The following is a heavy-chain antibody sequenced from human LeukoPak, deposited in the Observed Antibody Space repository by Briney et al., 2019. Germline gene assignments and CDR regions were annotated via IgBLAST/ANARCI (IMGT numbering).Heavy chain of an antibody. V-gene: IGHV1-8*01. J-gene: IGHJ4*02. Sequence: GASVKVSCKASGYTFTSYGISWVRQATGQGLEWMGWMNPNSGNTGYAQKFQGRVTMTRNTSISTAYMELSSLRSEDTAVYYCARGGIYGDLSDYWGQGTLVTVSS. CDR2: MNPNSGNT. CDR3: ARGGIYGDLSDY. CDR1: GYTFTSYG. D-gene: IGHD4-17*01.